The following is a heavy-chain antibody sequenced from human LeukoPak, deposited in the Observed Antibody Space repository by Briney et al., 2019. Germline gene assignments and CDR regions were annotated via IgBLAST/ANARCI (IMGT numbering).Heavy chain of an antibody. D-gene: IGHD3-22*01. CDR1: GGSFSGYY. J-gene: IGHJ5*02. CDR3: ARANRGPDTYYYDNNWFDP. CDR2: IYYSGST. V-gene: IGHV4-59*01. Sequence: PSETLSLTCAVYGGSFSGYYWSWIRQPPGKGLEWIGYIYYSGSTNYNPSLKSRVTISVDTSKNQLSLKLSSVTAADTAVYYCARANRGPDTYYYDNNWFDPWGQGTLVTVSS.